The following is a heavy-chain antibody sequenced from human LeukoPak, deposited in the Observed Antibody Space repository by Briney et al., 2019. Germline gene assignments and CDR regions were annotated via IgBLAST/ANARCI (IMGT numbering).Heavy chain of an antibody. D-gene: IGHD3-22*01. V-gene: IGHV3-30-3*01. Sequence: HPGGSLRLSCAASGFTFSSYAMHWVRQAPGKGLEWVVVISYDGSNKYYADSVKGRFTISRDNSKNTLYLQMNSLRAEDTAVYYCARDGEYYYDSIGPGYFDYWGQGTLVTVSS. J-gene: IGHJ4*02. CDR2: ISYDGSNK. CDR1: GFTFSSYA. CDR3: ARDGEYYYDSIGPGYFDY.